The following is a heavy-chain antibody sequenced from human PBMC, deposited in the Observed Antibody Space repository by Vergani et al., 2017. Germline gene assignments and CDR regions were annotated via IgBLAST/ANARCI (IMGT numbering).Heavy chain of an antibody. CDR2: IIPILGIA. CDR1: GGTFSSYT. V-gene: IGHV1-69*02. CDR3: ASLKATTSQNFDY. Sequence: QVQLVQSGAEVKKPGSSVKVSCKASGGTFSSYTISWVRQAPGQGLEWMGRIIPILGIANYAQKFQGRVTITADKSTSTAYMELNSLRSEDTAVYYCASLKATTSQNFDYWGQGTLVTVSS. D-gene: IGHD5-12*01. J-gene: IGHJ4*02.